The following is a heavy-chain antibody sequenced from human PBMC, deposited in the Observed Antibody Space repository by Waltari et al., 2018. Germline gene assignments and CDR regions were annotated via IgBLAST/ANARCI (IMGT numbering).Heavy chain of an antibody. CDR2: ISSSGSTT. CDR1: GFSLNNYE. V-gene: IGHV3-48*03. J-gene: IGHJ6*02. D-gene: IGHD1-20*01. Sequence: EVQLVESGGGLEQPGGALRLSCEASGFSLNNYEMNGVRQGPGKGLAWVAYISSSGSTTYYADSVKGRFTISRDNAKSSLFLQMNSLRVEDTAVYFCARARYYYYGLEVWGQGTTVTVSS. CDR3: ARARYYYYGLEV.